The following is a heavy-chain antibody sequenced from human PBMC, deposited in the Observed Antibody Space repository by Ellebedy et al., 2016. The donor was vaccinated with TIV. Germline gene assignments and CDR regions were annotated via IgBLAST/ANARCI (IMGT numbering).Heavy chain of an antibody. CDR1: SYTFTSYG. V-gene: IGHV1-18*01. J-gene: IGHJ1*01. Sequence: ASVKVSXKASSYTFTSYGISWVRQAPGQGLEWMGWISAYNGNTNYAQKLQGRVTMTTDTSTSTAYMELRSLRSDDTAVYYCARSTITMIVARIPRNEYFQHWGQGTLVTVSS. CDR3: ARSTITMIVARIPRNEYFQH. D-gene: IGHD3-22*01. CDR2: ISAYNGNT.